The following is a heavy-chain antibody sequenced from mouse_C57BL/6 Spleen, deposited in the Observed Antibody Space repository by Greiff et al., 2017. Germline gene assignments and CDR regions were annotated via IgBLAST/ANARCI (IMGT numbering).Heavy chain of an antibody. Sequence: QVQLQQPGAELVKPGASVKMSCKASGYTFTSYWITWVKQRPGQGLEWIGDIYPGSGSTNYNEKFKSKATLTVDTSSSTAYMQLSSLTSEDSAVYYCARSKVIGVLLDYWGQGTTLTVSS. CDR1: GYTFTSYW. CDR2: IYPGSGST. J-gene: IGHJ2*01. D-gene: IGHD1-1*01. V-gene: IGHV1-55*01. CDR3: ARSKVIGVLLDY.